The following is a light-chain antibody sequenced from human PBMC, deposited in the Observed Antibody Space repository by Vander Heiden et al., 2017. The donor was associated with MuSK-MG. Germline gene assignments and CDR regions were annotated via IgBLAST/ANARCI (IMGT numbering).Light chain of an antibody. J-gene: IGKJ2*01. CDR2: ATF. CDR1: QRGGSRY. V-gene: IGKV3-20*01. Sequence: EIVLTPSSGTLSLSAGESATLRCRASQRGGSRYLAWYQHYPGQAPRLAIYATFNRATGIPDRFSGSGSGTDFTLIISRLEPEDFAVYYCHHYGPSSHTFGPGTKLEIK. CDR3: HHYGPSSHT.